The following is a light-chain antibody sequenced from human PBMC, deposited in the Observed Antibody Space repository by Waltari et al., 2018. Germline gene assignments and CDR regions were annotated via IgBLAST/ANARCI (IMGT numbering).Light chain of an antibody. CDR1: SSDIGAYNY. CDR2: DVT. CDR3: SSYAGSYTLRL. Sequence: QSALNQPRSVSRSPGQSVTISCTGTSSDIGAYNYFSGYQQHPGKVPKLILYDVTKRPPGVPERCTGSKSGNTASLTISGLQAEDEADYYCSSYAGSYTLRLFGTGTKVTVL. V-gene: IGLV2-11*01. J-gene: IGLJ1*01.